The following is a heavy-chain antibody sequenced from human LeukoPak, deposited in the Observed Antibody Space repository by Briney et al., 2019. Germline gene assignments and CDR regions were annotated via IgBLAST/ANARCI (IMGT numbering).Heavy chain of an antibody. CDR3: AHAPDAVYYGDYGRWFDP. V-gene: IGHV2-5*02. Sequence: SGPTLVNPTQTLTLTCTFSGFSLSTSGVGVGWIRQPPGKALEWLALIYWDDDKRYSPSLKSRLTITKDTSKTQVVLTMTNMDPVDTSTYYCAHAPDAVYYGDYGRWFDPWGQGTLVIVSS. CDR2: IYWDDDK. D-gene: IGHD4-17*01. J-gene: IGHJ5*02. CDR1: GFSLSTSGVG.